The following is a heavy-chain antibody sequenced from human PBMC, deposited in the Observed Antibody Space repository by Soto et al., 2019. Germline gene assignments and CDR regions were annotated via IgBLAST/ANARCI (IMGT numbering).Heavy chain of an antibody. CDR1: AIALSGYA. Sequence: GGSLRHSCEASAIALSGYARSWVRQAPGKGLEWVSAISGSGGITYYADSVKGRFTISRDNSKNTLYLQMNSLRAEDTAVYYCAKDWQLVNDYWGQGTLVTVSS. V-gene: IGHV3-23*01. J-gene: IGHJ4*02. D-gene: IGHD6-6*01. CDR2: ISGSGGIT. CDR3: AKDWQLVNDY.